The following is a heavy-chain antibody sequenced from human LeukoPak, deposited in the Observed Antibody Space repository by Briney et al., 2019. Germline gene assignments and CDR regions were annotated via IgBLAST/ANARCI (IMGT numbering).Heavy chain of an antibody. CDR3: AKESGYSSSWRLSWFDP. J-gene: IGHJ5*02. CDR2: ISGSGGST. Sequence: GASLRLSCAASGFTFSSYAMSWVRQAPGKGLGWVSAISGSGGSTYYADSVKGRFTISRDNSKNTLYLQMNSLRAEDTAVYYCAKESGYSSSWRLSWFDPWGQGTLVTVSS. D-gene: IGHD6-13*01. CDR1: GFTFSSYA. V-gene: IGHV3-23*01.